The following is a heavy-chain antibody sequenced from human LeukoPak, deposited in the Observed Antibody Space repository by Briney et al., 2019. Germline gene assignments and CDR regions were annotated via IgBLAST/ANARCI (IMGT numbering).Heavy chain of an antibody. CDR3: ATIMTRFVDY. CDR1: GYTFTGYY. Sequence: RASVKVSCKASGYTFTGYYMHWVRQAPGQGLEWMGWINPNSGGTNYAQKFQGRVTMTRDTSISTAYMELSSLRSEDTAVYYCATIMTRFVDYWGQGTLVTVSS. CDR2: INPNSGGT. J-gene: IGHJ4*02. D-gene: IGHD1/OR15-1a*01. V-gene: IGHV1-2*02.